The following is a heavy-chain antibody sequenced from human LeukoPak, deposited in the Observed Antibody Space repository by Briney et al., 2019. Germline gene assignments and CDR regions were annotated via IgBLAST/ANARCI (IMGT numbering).Heavy chain of an antibody. Sequence: ASVKVSCKASGYTFIGHYMHWVRQAPGQGLEWMGWINPHSGGINYEQKFEGRVTMTRDTSISTFYMELASLSSDDTAVYYCARDLGTVTTIDYWGQGTLVTVSS. D-gene: IGHD4-17*01. J-gene: IGHJ4*02. V-gene: IGHV1-2*02. CDR3: ARDLGTVTTIDY. CDR1: GYTFIGHY. CDR2: INPHSGGI.